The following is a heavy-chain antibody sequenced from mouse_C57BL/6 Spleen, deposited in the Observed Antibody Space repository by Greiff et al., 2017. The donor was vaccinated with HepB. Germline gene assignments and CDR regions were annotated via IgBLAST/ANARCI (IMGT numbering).Heavy chain of an antibody. J-gene: IGHJ4*01. CDR3: TTISHYAMDY. V-gene: IGHV6-3*01. CDR1: GFTFSNYW. CDR2: IRLKSDNYAT. Sequence: EVKVEESGGGLVQPGGSMKLSCVASGFTFSNYWMNWVRQSPEKGLEWVAQIRLKSDNYATHYAESVKWRFNISRDDSKSSVYLQMNNLRAEDTGIYYCTTISHYAMDYWGQGTSVTVSS.